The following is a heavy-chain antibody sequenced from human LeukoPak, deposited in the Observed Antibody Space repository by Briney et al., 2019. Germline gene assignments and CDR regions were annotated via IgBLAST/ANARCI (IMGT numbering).Heavy chain of an antibody. V-gene: IGHV4-34*01. CDR1: GGSFSGYY. CDR3: ARGPIIAVAGSSGFDY. Sequence: SETLSLTCAVYGGSFSGYYWSWIRQPPGKGLEWIGEINHSGSTNYNPSLKSRVTISVDTSKNQFSLKLSSATAADTAVYYCARGPIIAVAGSSGFDYWGQGTLVTVSS. J-gene: IGHJ4*02. CDR2: INHSGST. D-gene: IGHD6-19*01.